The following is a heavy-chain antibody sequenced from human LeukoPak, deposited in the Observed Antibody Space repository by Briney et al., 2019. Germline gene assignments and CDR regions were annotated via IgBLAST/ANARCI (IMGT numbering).Heavy chain of an antibody. CDR3: ARGMGATSQALFDY. D-gene: IGHD1-26*01. Sequence: GGSLRLSCAASGFTFSGYDMHWVRQVTGKGLEWVSGIDTAGDTYYPGSVKGRFTISRENAKNSLYLHMHSLRAGDTAVYYCARGMGATSQALFDYWGQGALVAVSS. J-gene: IGHJ4*02. CDR1: GFTFSGYD. V-gene: IGHV3-13*04. CDR2: IDTAGDT.